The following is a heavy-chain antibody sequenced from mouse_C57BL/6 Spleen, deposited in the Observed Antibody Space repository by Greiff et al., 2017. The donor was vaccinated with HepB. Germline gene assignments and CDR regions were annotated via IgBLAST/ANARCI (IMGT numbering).Heavy chain of an antibody. CDR1: GYTFTSYW. CDR2: IDPSDSET. D-gene: IGHD1-1*01. J-gene: IGHJ2*01. V-gene: IGHV1-52*01. Sequence: QVQLQQPGAELVRPGSSVKLSCKASGYTFTSYWMHWVKQRPIQGLEWIGNIDPSDSETHYNQKFKDKATLTVDKSSSTAYMQLSSLTSEDSAVYYCARGDYYGSEGDYWGQGTTLTVSS. CDR3: ARGDYYGSEGDY.